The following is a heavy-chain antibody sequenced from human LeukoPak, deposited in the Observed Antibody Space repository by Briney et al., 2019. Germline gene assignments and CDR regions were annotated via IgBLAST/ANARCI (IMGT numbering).Heavy chain of an antibody. CDR2: ISGSGETT. CDR1: GITFSSYA. CDR3: AKPYDYGYKGFLDY. D-gene: IGHD4-17*01. Sequence: PGGSLRLSCAASGITFSSYAMNWVRQAPGKGLEWVSAISGSGETTYYADSVKGRFTISRDNSKNTLYMQMNSLRVEDTAVYYCAKPYDYGYKGFLDYWGQGILVTVSS. J-gene: IGHJ4*02. V-gene: IGHV3-23*01.